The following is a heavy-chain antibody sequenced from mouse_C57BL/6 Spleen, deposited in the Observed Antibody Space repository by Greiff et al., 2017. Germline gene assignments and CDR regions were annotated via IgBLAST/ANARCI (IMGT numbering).Heavy chain of an antibody. CDR1: GFTFSSYG. CDR2: ISSGGSYT. CDR3: ARHGSSSYFDY. J-gene: IGHJ2*01. Sequence: EVKLMESGGDLVKPGGSLKLSCAASGFTFSSYGMSWVRQTPDKRLEWVATISSGGSYTYYPDSVKGRFTISGDNAKNTLYLQMSSLKSEDTAMYYCARHGSSSYFDYWGQGTTLTVSS. D-gene: IGHD1-1*01. V-gene: IGHV5-6*01.